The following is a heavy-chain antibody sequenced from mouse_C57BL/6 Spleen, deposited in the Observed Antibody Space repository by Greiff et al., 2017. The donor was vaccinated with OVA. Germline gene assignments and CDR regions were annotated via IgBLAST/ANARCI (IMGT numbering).Heavy chain of an antibody. D-gene: IGHD2-5*01. CDR1: GFTFSDYG. V-gene: IGHV5-17*01. Sequence: EVKLMESGGGLVKPGGSLKLSCAASGFTFSDYGMHWVRQAPEKGLEWVAYISSGSSTIYYADTVKGRFTISRDNAKNTLFLQMTSLRSEDTAMYYCATYSNYYYAMDYWGQGTSVTVSS. J-gene: IGHJ4*01. CDR2: ISSGSSTI. CDR3: ATYSNYYYAMDY.